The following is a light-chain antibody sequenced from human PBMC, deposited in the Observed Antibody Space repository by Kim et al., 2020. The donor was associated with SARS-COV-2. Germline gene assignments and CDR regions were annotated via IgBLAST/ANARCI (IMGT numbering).Light chain of an antibody. Sequence: GQSLTPSCPGTSKDVGGYDFVSWYRQHPGKAPKLMIYDVTKRPSGVSNRFSGSKSGNTASLTISGLQAEDEADYYCSSFTISNTLVFGGGTKVTV. CDR1: SKDVGGYDF. CDR2: DVT. J-gene: IGLJ3*02. V-gene: IGLV2-14*04. CDR3: SSFTISNTLV.